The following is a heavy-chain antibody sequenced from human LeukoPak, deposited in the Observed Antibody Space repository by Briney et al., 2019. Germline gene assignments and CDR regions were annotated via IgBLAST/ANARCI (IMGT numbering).Heavy chain of an antibody. J-gene: IGHJ4*02. V-gene: IGHV1-3*03. D-gene: IGHD2-15*01. CDR2: INVGNGNT. CDR1: GYIFTNYV. CDR3: ARVVAYCSGGSCYPYFDY. Sequence: ASVKVSCKASGYIFTNYVIHWVRQAPGQRLEWMGWINVGNGNTKYSQEFQGRVTITRDTSASTAYMELSSLRSEDMAVYYCARVVAYCSGGSCYPYFDYWGQGTLVTVSS.